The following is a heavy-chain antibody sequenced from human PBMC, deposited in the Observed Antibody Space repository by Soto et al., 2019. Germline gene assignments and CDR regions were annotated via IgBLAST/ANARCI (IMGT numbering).Heavy chain of an antibody. CDR3: ANHLVLKVPDF. J-gene: IGHJ4*02. V-gene: IGHV5-51*01. CDR2: IYPGDSDT. Sequence: GESLQISCKRSGYTFATSCVGWVGRLPGKGLEWMAIIYPGDSDTRYSPSFQGHVTISADNSVNTAYLHWSSLQASDTAIYYCANHLVLKVPDFWGKGTLVTVFS. CDR1: GYTFATSC. D-gene: IGHD2-21*01.